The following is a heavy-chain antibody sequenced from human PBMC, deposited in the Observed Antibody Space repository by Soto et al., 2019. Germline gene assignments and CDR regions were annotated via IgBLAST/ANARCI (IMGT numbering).Heavy chain of an antibody. D-gene: IGHD3-9*01. CDR1: GYTFTSYD. CDR2: MNPNSGNT. CDR3: ARGSSPTYYDILTGYYTPIYYYGMDV. Sequence: GASVKVSCKASGYTFTSYDINWVRQATGQGLEWMGWMNPNSGNTGYAQKFQGRVTMTRNTSISTAYMELSSLRSEDTAVYYCARGSSPTYYDILTGYYTPIYYYGMDVWGQGTTVTVSS. V-gene: IGHV1-8*01. J-gene: IGHJ6*02.